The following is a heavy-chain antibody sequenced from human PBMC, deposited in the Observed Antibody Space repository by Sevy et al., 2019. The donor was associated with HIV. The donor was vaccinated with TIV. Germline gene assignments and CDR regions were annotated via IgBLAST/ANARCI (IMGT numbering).Heavy chain of an antibody. V-gene: IGHV4-59*01. CDR1: GGSITSNY. CDR3: AREGRPESRGYYFIPRQFYFDN. D-gene: IGHD3-22*01. CDR2: IYDDGST. J-gene: IGHJ4*02. Sequence: SETLSLTCTVSGGSITSNYWSWIRQPPGGGLEWIGYIYDDGSTNYNPSLKSRVTMSLDTSKNQFALRLTFVTVAETAVYFFAREGRPESRGYYFIPRQFYFDNWGLGTLVTVSS.